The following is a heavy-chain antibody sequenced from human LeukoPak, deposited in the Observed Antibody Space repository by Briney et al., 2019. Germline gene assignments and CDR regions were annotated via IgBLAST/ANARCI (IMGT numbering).Heavy chain of an antibody. Sequence: PSETLSLTCTVSGGSISSSSYYWGCIRQPPGKGLEWIGSIYYSGSTYYNPSLKSRVTISVDTSKNQFSLKLSSVTAADTAVYYCARIRYSYGSRAPDYWGQGTLVTVSS. V-gene: IGHV4-39*01. CDR1: GGSISSSSYY. D-gene: IGHD5-18*01. CDR2: IYYSGST. J-gene: IGHJ4*02. CDR3: ARIRYSYGSRAPDY.